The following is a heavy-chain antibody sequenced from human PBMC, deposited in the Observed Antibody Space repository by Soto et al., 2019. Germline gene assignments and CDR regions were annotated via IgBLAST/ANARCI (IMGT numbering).Heavy chain of an antibody. J-gene: IGHJ4*02. CDR3: ARVSSSWGLVSSFDY. D-gene: IGHD6-13*01. V-gene: IGHV4-61*01. Sequence: QVQLQESGPGLVKPSETLSLTCTVSGGSVSSGSYYWSWIRQPPGKGLECIGYIYYSGSTNYNPSLKSRVTISVDTSKNKFSLKLSSVTAADTAVYYCARVSSSWGLVSSFDYWGQGTLVTVSS. CDR2: IYYSGST. CDR1: GGSVSSGSYY.